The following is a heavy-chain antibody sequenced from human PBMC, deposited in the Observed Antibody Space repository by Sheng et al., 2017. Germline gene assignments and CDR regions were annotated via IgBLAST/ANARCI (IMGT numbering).Heavy chain of an antibody. Sequence: QVQLQQWGAGLLKPSETLSLTCAVYGGSFSGYYWSWIRQPPGKGLEWIGEINHSGSTNYNPSLKSRVTISVDTSKNQFSLKLSSVTAADTAVYYCAILVVAATSYLPDVAFDIWGQGTMVTVSS. CDR3: AILVVAATSYLPDVAFDI. J-gene: IGHJ3*02. CDR2: INHSGST. CDR1: GGSFSGYY. V-gene: IGHV4-34*01. D-gene: IGHD2-15*01.